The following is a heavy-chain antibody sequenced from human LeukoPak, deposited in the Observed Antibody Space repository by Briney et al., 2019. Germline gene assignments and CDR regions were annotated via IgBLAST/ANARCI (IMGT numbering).Heavy chain of an antibody. CDR2: IYTSGST. V-gene: IGHV4-4*07. J-gene: IGHJ4*02. CDR1: GGSISSYY. CDR3: ARSSGGVGARDIRFDY. D-gene: IGHD1-26*01. Sequence: KTSQTLSLTCTVSGGSISSYYRSWIRQPAGKGLEWIGRIYTSGSTNYNPSLKSRVTMSVDTSKHQFSLKLSSVTAADTAVYYCARSSGGVGARDIRFDYWGQGTLVTVSS.